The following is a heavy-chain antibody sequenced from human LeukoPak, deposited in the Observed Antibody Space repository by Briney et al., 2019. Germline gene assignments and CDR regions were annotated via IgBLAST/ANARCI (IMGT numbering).Heavy chain of an antibody. CDR2: IKEDGSEK. V-gene: IGHV3-7*01. CDR1: GFTFSSYW. Sequence: GGSLRLSCVASGFTFSSYWMSWVRRAPGKGLEWVANIKEDGSEKYDVDSVKGRFTISRDNAKNTLYLQMNSLRAEDTAVYYCARNVGYYGSGSYSWGQGTLVTVSS. J-gene: IGHJ4*02. CDR3: ARNVGYYGSGSYS. D-gene: IGHD3-10*01.